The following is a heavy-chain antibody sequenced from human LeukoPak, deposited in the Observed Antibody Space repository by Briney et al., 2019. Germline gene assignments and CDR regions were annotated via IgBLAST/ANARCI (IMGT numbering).Heavy chain of an antibody. CDR2: ISWDGGST. J-gene: IGHJ5*02. CDR3: AKDWRGIHSTVTTNWFDP. V-gene: IGHV3-43D*04. D-gene: IGHD4-17*01. Sequence: GGSLRLSCAASGFTFDDYAMHWVRQAPGKGLEWVSLISWDGGSTYYADSVKGRFSMSRDNSKDTLYLQMNSLRAEDTAVYYCAKDWRGIHSTVTTNWFDPWGQGTLVTVSS. CDR1: GFTFDDYA.